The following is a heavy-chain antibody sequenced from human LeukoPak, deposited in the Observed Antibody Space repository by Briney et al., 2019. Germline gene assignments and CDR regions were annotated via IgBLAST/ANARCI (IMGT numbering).Heavy chain of an antibody. Sequence: SQTLSLTCTVSGGSISSGDYYWSWIRQPPGKGLEWIGYIYYSRSTYYNPSLKSRVTISVDTSKNQFSLKLSSVTAADTAVYYCAREDWDYYDSSPYLWAFDIWGQGTMVTVSS. D-gene: IGHD3-22*01. V-gene: IGHV4-30-4*01. CDR1: GGSISSGDYY. J-gene: IGHJ3*02. CDR2: IYYSRST. CDR3: AREDWDYYDSSPYLWAFDI.